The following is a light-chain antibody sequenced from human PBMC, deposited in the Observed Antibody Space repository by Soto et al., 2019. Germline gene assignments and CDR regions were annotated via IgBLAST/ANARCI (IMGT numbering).Light chain of an antibody. CDR3: QQYSSPPQT. V-gene: IGKV3-20*01. CDR1: QSVSSY. CDR2: DAS. J-gene: IGKJ1*01. Sequence: EIVMTQSPATLSVSPGERATLSCRASQSVSSYLAWYQQKPGQAPRLLIYDASNRATGIPARFSGSGSGTDFTLTISRLEPEDFAVYFCQQYSSPPQTFGQGTKVDIK.